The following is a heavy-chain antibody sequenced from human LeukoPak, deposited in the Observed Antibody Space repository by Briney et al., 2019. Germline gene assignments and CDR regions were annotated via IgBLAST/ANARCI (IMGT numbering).Heavy chain of an antibody. CDR1: GGSISSYY. V-gene: IGHV4-4*07. J-gene: IGHJ4*02. D-gene: IGHD3-9*01. Sequence: SETLSLTCTVSGGSISSYYWSWIRQPAGKGLEWIGRIYTSGSTNYNPSLKSRVTMSVDTSKNQFSLKLSSVTAADTAVYHCARDNSDILTGYYRAFDYWGQGTLVTVSS. CDR2: IYTSGST. CDR3: ARDNSDILTGYYRAFDY.